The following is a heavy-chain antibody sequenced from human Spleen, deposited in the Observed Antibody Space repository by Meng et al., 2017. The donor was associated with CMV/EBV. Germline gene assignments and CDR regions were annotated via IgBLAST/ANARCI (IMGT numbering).Heavy chain of an antibody. D-gene: IGHD2-2*02. CDR1: GFTFSSYA. Sequence: GESLKISCAASGFTFSSYAMHWVRQAPGKGLEWVAVISYDGSNKYYADSVKGRFTISRDNSKNTLYLQMNSLRAEDTAVYYCARDHSSDCSSTSCYRGYYYYGMDVWGQGTTVTVSS. CDR3: ARDHSSDCSSTSCYRGYYYYGMDV. V-gene: IGHV3-30*04. J-gene: IGHJ6*02. CDR2: ISYDGSNK.